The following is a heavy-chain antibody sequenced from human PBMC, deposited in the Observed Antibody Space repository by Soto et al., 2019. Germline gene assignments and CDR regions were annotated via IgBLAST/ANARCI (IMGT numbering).Heavy chain of an antibody. CDR2: IDPSDSYT. V-gene: IGHV5-10-1*01. CDR3: ARPITGPDTAMVTLEELYYYYGMDV. D-gene: IGHD5-18*01. J-gene: IGHJ6*02. CDR1: GYSFTSYW. Sequence: GESLKISCKGSGYSFTSYWISWVRQMPGKGLEWMGRIDPSDSYTNYSPSFQGHVTISADKSISTAYLQWSSLRSEDTAVYYCARPITGPDTAMVTLEELYYYYGMDVWGQGTTVTVSS.